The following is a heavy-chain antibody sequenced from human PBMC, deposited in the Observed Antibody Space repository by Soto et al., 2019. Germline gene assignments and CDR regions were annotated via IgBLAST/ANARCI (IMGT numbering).Heavy chain of an antibody. J-gene: IGHJ4*02. CDR2: TRNKANSYTP. CDR3: AREGAGNDY. CDR1: GFTFSDHY. Sequence: GGSLRLSCAASGFTFSDHYMDWVRQAPGKGLEWVGPTRNKANSYTPEYAESVKGRFTNTRDDSKNSLYLQINSLKTEDSAVYYSAREGAGNDYWGQGTLVTVSS. D-gene: IGHD6-13*01. V-gene: IGHV3-72*01.